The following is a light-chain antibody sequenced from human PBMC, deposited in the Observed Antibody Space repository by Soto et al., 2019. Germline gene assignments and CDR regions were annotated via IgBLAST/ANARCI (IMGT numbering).Light chain of an antibody. Sequence: EIVMTQSPATLSVSPGERASLSCRANQTISSNLAWYQQKPGQAPRLLIYGASTRATGITARFSGSGSGTEFTLTISSLQSEDFTVYYCQHYNNWLGTFGGGTKVEIK. CDR3: QHYNNWLGT. CDR1: QTISSN. V-gene: IGKV3-15*01. J-gene: IGKJ4*01. CDR2: GAS.